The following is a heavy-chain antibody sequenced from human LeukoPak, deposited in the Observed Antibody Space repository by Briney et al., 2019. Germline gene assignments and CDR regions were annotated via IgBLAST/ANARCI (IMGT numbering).Heavy chain of an antibody. CDR2: INPNSGGT. CDR1: GYIFTGYY. CDR3: ARNVVVVPAAKCFGY. V-gene: IGHV1-2*02. D-gene: IGHD2-2*01. J-gene: IGHJ4*02. Sequence: ASVKVSCKASGYIFTGYYMHWVRQAPGQGLEWMGWINPNSGGTNYAQKFQGRVTMTRDTSISTAYMELSRLRSDDTAVYYCARNVVVVPAAKCFGYWGQGTLVTVSS.